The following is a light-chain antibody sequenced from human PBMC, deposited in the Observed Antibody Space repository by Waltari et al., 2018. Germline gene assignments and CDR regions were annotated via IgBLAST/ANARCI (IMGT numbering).Light chain of an antibody. CDR2: EVT. CDR1: SSDVGSYNL. Sequence: QSALTQPASVSGSPGQSITISCSGTSSDVGSYNLVSWYQQNPGKAPKIMIYEVTKRPSGVSNRFSGSKAGNTASLTFSGLQAEGEADYYCCSYAGGTTVLFGGGTKLNVL. J-gene: IGLJ2*01. CDR3: CSYAGGTTVL. V-gene: IGLV2-23*02.